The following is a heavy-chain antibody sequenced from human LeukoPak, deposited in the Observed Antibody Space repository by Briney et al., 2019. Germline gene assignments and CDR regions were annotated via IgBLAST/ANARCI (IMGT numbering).Heavy chain of an antibody. J-gene: IGHJ4*02. CDR1: GYTFTSYG. Sequence: ASVKVSCKASGYTFTSYGISWVRQAPGQGLEWMGGINAYNGNTNYAQKHQGRVTMTTDTSTSTAYMELRRLRSDDTAVYYCARGYSSGWYGFRPQYYFDYWGQGTLVTVSS. V-gene: IGHV1-18*01. D-gene: IGHD6-19*01. CDR2: INAYNGNT. CDR3: ARGYSSGWYGFRPQYYFDY.